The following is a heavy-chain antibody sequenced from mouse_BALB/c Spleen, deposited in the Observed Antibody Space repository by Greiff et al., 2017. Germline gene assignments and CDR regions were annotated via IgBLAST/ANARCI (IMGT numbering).Heavy chain of an antibody. CDR2: IRLKSNNYAT. J-gene: IGHJ3*01. D-gene: IGHD2-14*01. Sequence: EVQVVESGGGLVQPGGSMKLSCVASGFTFSNYWMNWVRQSPEKGLEWVAEIRLKSNNYATHYAESVKGRFTISRDDSKSSVYLQMNNLRAEDTGIYYCTRERHDGETVAYRGQGTLVTVSA. CDR3: TRERHDGETVAY. CDR1: GFTFSNYW. V-gene: IGHV6-6*02.